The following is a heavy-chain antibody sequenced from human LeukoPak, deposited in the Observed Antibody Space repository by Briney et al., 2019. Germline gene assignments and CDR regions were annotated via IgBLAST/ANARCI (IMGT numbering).Heavy chain of an antibody. CDR3: ARASRHYYDSSGYYVVAYFDY. Sequence: GGSLRLSCAASGFTFDDYGMSWVRQAPGKGLGWVSGINWNGGSTGYADSVKGRFTISRDNAKNSLYLQMNSLRAEDTALYYCARASRHYYDSSGYYVVAYFDYWGQGTLVTVSS. D-gene: IGHD3-22*01. V-gene: IGHV3-20*04. J-gene: IGHJ4*02. CDR2: INWNGGST. CDR1: GFTFDDYG.